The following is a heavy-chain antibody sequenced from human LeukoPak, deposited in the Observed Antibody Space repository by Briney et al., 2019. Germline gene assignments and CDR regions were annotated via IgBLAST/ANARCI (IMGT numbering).Heavy chain of an antibody. V-gene: IGHV1-18*01. J-gene: IGHJ6*03. CDR2: ISAYNGNT. Sequence: ASVKVSCKASGYTFTSYGISWVRQAPGQGLEWMGWISAYNGNTNYAQKLRGRVTMTTDTSTSTAYMELRSLRSDDTAVYYCARKYYDFWSGYSYYYYYYMDVWGKGTTVTVSS. CDR1: GYTFTSYG. CDR3: ARKYYDFWSGYSYYYYYYMDV. D-gene: IGHD3-3*01.